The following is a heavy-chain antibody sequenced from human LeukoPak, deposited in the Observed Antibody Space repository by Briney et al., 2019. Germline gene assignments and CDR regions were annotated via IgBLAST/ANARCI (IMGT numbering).Heavy chain of an antibody. V-gene: IGHV1-18*01. J-gene: IGHJ3*02. CDR3: ARVPRPGRGVMGGAFDI. D-gene: IGHD3-10*01. CDR1: GYTFTSYG. Sequence: ASVKVSCKASGYTFTSYGISWVRQAPGQGLEWMGWISAYNGNTNYAQKLQGRVTMTTDTSTSTAYMELRSLRSDDTAVYYCARVPRPGRGVMGGAFDICGQGTMVTVSS. CDR2: ISAYNGNT.